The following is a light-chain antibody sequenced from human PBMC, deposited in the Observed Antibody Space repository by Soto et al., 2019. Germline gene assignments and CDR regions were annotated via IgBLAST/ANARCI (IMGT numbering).Light chain of an antibody. CDR3: GTWDSSLSVYV. V-gene: IGLV1-51*01. J-gene: IGLJ1*01. CDR1: RSNIGNNY. CDR2: DNN. Sequence: QSVLTQPPSVSAAPGQKVTISCSGSRSNIGNNYVSLYQQFPGTAPKLLIYDNNKRPSGIPDRFSGSKSGTSATLGITGLQTGDEAEYYCGTWDSSLSVYVFGTGTKLTVL.